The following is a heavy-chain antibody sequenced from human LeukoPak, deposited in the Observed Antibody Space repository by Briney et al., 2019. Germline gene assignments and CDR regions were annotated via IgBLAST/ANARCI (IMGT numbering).Heavy chain of an antibody. J-gene: IGHJ4*02. D-gene: IGHD3-9*01. V-gene: IGHV5-51*01. CDR3: ASPHYDILTGYYIDY. CDR2: IYPGDSDT. CDR1: GYSFTSYW. Sequence: GESLKIFCKGSGYSFTSYWIGWVRQMPGKGLEWMGIIYPGDSDTRYSPSFQGQVTISADKSISTAYLQWSSLKASDTAMYYCASPHYDILTGYYIDYWGQGTLVTVSS.